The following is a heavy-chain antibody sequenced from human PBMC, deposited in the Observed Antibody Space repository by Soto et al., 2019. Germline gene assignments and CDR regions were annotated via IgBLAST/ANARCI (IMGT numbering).Heavy chain of an antibody. CDR2: VHTSGST. J-gene: IGHJ5*02. CDR1: GDSISSYF. Sequence: SETLSLTCTVSGDSISSYFWSWIRQPAGKGLEWIGRVHTSGSTTYNPSLKSRVTMSVDTSKSQFSLKLTSVTAADTAVYYCAREKAVASKGWLAPWGQGTLVTVSS. V-gene: IGHV4-4*07. CDR3: AREKAVASKGWLAP. D-gene: IGHD6-19*01.